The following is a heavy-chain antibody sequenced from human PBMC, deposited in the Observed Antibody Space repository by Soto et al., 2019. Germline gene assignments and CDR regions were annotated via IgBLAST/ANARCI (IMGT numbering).Heavy chain of an antibody. J-gene: IGHJ4*02. Sequence: QVQLEQSAAEEKKPGASVKVSCKASGYTFTSYAMHWVRQAPGQRLEWMGWINAGNGNTKYSQKFQGRVTITRDTSASTAYMELISLRSEDTAVYYCARGVAPYYFDYWGQGTLVTVSS. D-gene: IGHD2-15*01. CDR2: INAGNGNT. V-gene: IGHV1-3*05. CDR1: GYTFTSYA. CDR3: ARGVAPYYFDY.